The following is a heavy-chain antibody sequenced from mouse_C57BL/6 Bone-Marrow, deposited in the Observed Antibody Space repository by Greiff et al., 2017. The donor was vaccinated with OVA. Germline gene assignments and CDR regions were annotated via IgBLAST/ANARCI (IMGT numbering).Heavy chain of an antibody. J-gene: IGHJ4*01. CDR1: GFTFSSYG. D-gene: IGHD4-1*01. Sequence: EVMLVESGGDLVKPGGSLKLSCAASGFTFSSYGMSWVRQTPDKRLEWVATISSGGSNTYYTDSVKGRVTISRDTAKNNLYLQMSSMKSENTAIDYCARYWYYAMDYWGQGTSVPVSS. CDR2: ISSGGSNT. V-gene: IGHV5-6*01. CDR3: ARYWYYAMDY.